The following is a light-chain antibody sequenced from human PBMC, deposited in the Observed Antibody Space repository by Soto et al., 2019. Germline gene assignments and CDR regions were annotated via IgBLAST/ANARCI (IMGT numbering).Light chain of an antibody. CDR1: QSITNF. V-gene: IGKV1-17*01. J-gene: IGKJ5*01. CDR3: LQHNSYPLT. CDR2: AAS. Sequence: DIQMTQSPSSLSASVGDRVIITFLASQSITNFLNWYQQKPGKAPKRLIYAASSLQSGVPSRFSGSGSGTEFTLTISSLQPEDFATYYCLQHNSYPLTFGQGTRLEIK.